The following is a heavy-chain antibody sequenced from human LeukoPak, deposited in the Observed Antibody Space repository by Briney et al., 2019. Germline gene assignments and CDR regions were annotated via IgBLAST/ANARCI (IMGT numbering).Heavy chain of an antibody. CDR3: ARVSPDNYYYSSGYYYGFDY. Sequence: SETLSLTCTVSGGSISSYYWSWIRQPPGKGLEWIGYIYYSGSTNYNPSLKSRVTISVDTSKNQFSLKLSSVTAADTAVYYCARVSPDNYYYSSGYYYGFDYWGQGTLVTVSS. J-gene: IGHJ4*02. V-gene: IGHV4-59*01. D-gene: IGHD3-22*01. CDR1: GGSISSYY. CDR2: IYYSGST.